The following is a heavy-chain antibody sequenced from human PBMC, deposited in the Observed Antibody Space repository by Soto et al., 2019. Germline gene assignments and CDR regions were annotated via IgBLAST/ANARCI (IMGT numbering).Heavy chain of an antibody. V-gene: IGHV3-74*03. Sequence: EEQLVESGGGLVEPGGSQRLTCTASGFTFTDYWMHWVRQAPGKGLVWVSGIDTGATGTQYADSVKGRFTISRDNAKNTLYLQMNSLRVEDTAVYYCASDRPHSWLDPWGQGTLVTVAS. CDR1: GFTFTDYW. J-gene: IGHJ5*02. CDR3: ASDRPHSWLDP. CDR2: IDTGATGT.